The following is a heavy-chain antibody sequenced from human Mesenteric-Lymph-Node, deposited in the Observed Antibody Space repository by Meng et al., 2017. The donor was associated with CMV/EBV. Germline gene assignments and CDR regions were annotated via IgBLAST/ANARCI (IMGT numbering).Heavy chain of an antibody. J-gene: IGHJ4*02. Sequence: SGFTFSSYAMSWVRQAPGKGLEWVSAISGSGGSTYSADSVKGRFTISRDNSKNTLYLQMNSLRAEDTAVYYCAKTLGSMVQYYFDYWGQGTLVTVSS. CDR1: GFTFSSYA. CDR2: ISGSGGST. CDR3: AKTLGSMVQYYFDY. V-gene: IGHV3-23*01. D-gene: IGHD3-10*01.